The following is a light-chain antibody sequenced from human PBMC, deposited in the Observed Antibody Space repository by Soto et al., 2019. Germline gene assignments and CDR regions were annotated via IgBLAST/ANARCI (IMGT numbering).Light chain of an antibody. J-gene: IGLJ1*01. V-gene: IGLV1-40*01. CDR1: SSNIGAGYD. Sequence: QSVLTQPPSVSGSPGQSVTISCTWSSSNIGAGYDVHWYQQLPGTAPKLLIYGNSNRPSGVPDRFSGSKSGTSASLAITGLQAEDEADYYCQSYDSSLSVYVFGTGTKVTVL. CDR2: GNS. CDR3: QSYDSSLSVYV.